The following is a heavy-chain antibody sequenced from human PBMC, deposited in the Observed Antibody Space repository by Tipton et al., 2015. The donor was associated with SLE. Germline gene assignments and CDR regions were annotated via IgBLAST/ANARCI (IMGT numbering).Heavy chain of an antibody. V-gene: IGHV3-30*04. Sequence: SLRLSCAASGFTFSIYSMHWVRQDPGKGLEWVAVISYDGSNKYYADSVKGRFTISRDNSKNTLYVQMNRLRAEDTAVYYCARDLVGPTGYGMDVWGQGTTVTVSS. CDR1: GFTFSIYS. CDR2: ISYDGSNK. CDR3: ARDLVGPTGYGMDV. D-gene: IGHD1-26*01. J-gene: IGHJ6*02.